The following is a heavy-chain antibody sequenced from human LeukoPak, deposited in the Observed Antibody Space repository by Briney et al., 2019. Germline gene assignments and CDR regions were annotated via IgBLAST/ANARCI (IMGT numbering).Heavy chain of an antibody. Sequence: ASVKVSCKASGYTFTSYGISWVRQAPGQGLEWMGWIGAYNGNTNYAQKFQGRVTMTIVTSTSTAYMELRSLRSDDTAVYYCARDWNTSNSGSRVFDYWGQGTLVTVSS. CDR3: ARDWNTSNSGSRVFDY. CDR2: IGAYNGNT. CDR1: GYTFTSYG. J-gene: IGHJ4*02. D-gene: IGHD1/OR15-1a*01. V-gene: IGHV1-18*01.